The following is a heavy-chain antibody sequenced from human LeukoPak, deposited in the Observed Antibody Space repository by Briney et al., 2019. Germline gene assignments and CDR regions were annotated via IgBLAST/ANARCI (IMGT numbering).Heavy chain of an antibody. J-gene: IGHJ4*02. CDR2: ISYSGST. CDR3: ATFGASSGWAGFDY. D-gene: IGHD6-19*01. CDR1: GDSISGYY. V-gene: IGHV4-59*01. Sequence: SETLSLTCTVSGDSISGYYWNWIRQPPGKGLEWIGYISYSGSTNYNSSLKSRVTISVDTSKNQFSLKLTSVTAADTAVYYCATFGASSGWAGFDYWGQGTLVTVSS.